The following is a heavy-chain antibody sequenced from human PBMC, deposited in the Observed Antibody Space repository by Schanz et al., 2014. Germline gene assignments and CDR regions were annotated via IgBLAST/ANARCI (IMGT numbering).Heavy chain of an antibody. CDR1: GFTFRDYY. J-gene: IGHJ6*02. Sequence: VQLVESGGGLVKPGGSLRLSCAASGFTFRDYYMSWIRQAPGKGLEWVSYISGTTTYTNYADSVKGRFTVSRDSGQNSLYLQMNSLRAGDTAVYYCAREEGWGIAAAGPKHYYCGMDVWGQGTTVTVSS. V-gene: IGHV3-11*06. CDR2: ISGTTTYT. D-gene: IGHD6-13*01. CDR3: AREEGWGIAAAGPKHYYCGMDV.